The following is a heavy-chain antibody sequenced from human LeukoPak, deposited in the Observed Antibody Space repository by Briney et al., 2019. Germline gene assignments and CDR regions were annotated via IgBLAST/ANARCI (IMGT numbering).Heavy chain of an antibody. J-gene: IGHJ4*02. Sequence: SETLSLTCTVSGGSISSYYWSWIRQPPGKGLEWIGYIYTSGSTNYNPSLKSRVTISVDTSKNQFSLKLSSVTAADTAVYYCARRNGYNYGWYFDYWGQGTLVTVSS. V-gene: IGHV4-4*09. CDR2: IYTSGST. D-gene: IGHD5-24*01. CDR1: GGSISSYY. CDR3: ARRNGYNYGWYFDY.